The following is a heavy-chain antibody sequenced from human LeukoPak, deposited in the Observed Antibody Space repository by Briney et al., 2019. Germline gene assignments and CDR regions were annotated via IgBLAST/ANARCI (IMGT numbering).Heavy chain of an antibody. Sequence: SETLSLTCTVSGGSISSGGYYWSWIRQHPGTGLEWIGYIYYSGSTYYNPSLKSRVTISVDTSKNQFSLKLSSVTAADTAVYYCAREGHRPYSYGPAYNWFDPWGQGTLVTVSS. CDR2: IYYSGST. V-gene: IGHV4-31*03. J-gene: IGHJ5*02. D-gene: IGHD5-18*01. CDR3: AREGHRPYSYGPAYNWFDP. CDR1: GGSISSGGYY.